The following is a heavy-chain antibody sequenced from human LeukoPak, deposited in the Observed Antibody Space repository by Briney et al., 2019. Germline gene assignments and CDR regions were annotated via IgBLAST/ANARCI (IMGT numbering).Heavy chain of an antibody. D-gene: IGHD5-12*01. CDR2: TYFRSKWYN. Sequence: SQTLSLTCAISGDSVSSNSAAWNWIRQSPSRGLEWLGRTYFRSKWYNGYAVSVKSRITINPDTSKNQFSLQLNSVTPEDTAVYYCARVEETWIGFSSYYYMDVWGKGTTVTVSS. CDR1: GDSVSSNSAA. CDR3: ARVEETWIGFSSYYYMDV. V-gene: IGHV6-1*01. J-gene: IGHJ6*03.